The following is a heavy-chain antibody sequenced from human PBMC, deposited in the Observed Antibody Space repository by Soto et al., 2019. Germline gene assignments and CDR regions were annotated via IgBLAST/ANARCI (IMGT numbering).Heavy chain of an antibody. CDR1: GFTFSSYG. CDR2: IWYDGSNK. D-gene: IGHD3-3*01. V-gene: IGHV3-33*06. J-gene: IGHJ5*02. CDR3: AKDSLVYYDFWSGYRPNWFDP. Sequence: PGGSLRLSCAASGFTFSSYGMHWVRQAPGKGLEWVAVIWYDGSNKYYADSVKGRFTISRDNSKNTLYLQMNSLRAEDTAVYYCAKDSLVYYDFWSGYRPNWFDPWGQGTLVTVSS.